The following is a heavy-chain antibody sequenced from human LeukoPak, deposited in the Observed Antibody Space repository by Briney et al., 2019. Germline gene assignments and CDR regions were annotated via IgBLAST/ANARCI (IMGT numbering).Heavy chain of an antibody. J-gene: IGHJ4*02. D-gene: IGHD2-2*01. CDR2: TYYRSKVYN. Sequence: SQTLSLTCVISGDIVSSNSGAWNWIRHSPSRGLEWLVRTYYRSKVYNEYALSVKNRITINPDTTKNKFYLQLSSVTPEDTAVYCCARGGVEAPAAMGFDYWGQGTLVTVSS. CDR1: GDIVSSNSGA. V-gene: IGHV6-1*01. CDR3: ARGGVEAPAAMGFDY.